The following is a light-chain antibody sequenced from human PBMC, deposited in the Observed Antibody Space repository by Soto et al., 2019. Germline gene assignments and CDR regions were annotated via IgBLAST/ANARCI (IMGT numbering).Light chain of an antibody. CDR2: EVS. V-gene: IGLV2-14*01. CDR1: SSDVGGYNY. CDR3: SSYTSRGTYV. Sequence: QSALTQPASVSGSPGQSITISCTGTSSDVGGYNYVSWYQQHPGKAPKLMIYEVSNRPSGVSNRFSGSKSGNTASLTISGLQAEDEADYYCSSYTSRGTYVFGIGTKLTVL. J-gene: IGLJ1*01.